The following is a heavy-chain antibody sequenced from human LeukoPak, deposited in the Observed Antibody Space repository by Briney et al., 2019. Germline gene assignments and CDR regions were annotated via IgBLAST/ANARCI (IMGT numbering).Heavy chain of an antibody. CDR2: IYTSGST. J-gene: IGHJ4*02. CDR1: GGSISSGSYY. V-gene: IGHV4-61*02. D-gene: IGHD6-6*01. CDR3: ARDLSSSSFDC. Sequence: SETLSLTCTVSGGSISSGSYYWSWIRQPAGKGLEWIGRIYTSGSTNYNPSLKSRVTISVDTFKNQFSLKLSSVTAADTAVYYCARDLSSSSFDCWGQGTLVTVSS.